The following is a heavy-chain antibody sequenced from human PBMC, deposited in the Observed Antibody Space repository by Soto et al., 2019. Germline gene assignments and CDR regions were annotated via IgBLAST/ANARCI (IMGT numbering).Heavy chain of an antibody. V-gene: IGHV1-58*01. D-gene: IGHD2-15*01. Sequence: QMQVVQSGPEVKKPGTSVTVSCKTSGIIFSNSAVQWVRQARGQRLEWLGWIIIAGGGTKYSQNLQGKITITRDMSTNTAYMELSSLRSEDTAMYYCAAELYSGGRCCSFDIWGHGTMITVSS. CDR2: IIIAGGGT. J-gene: IGHJ3*02. CDR3: AAELYSGGRCCSFDI. CDR1: GIIFSNSA.